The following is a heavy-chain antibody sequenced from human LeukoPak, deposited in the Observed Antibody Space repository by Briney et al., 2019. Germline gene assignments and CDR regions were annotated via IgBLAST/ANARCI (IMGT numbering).Heavy chain of an antibody. CDR1: GFTFSNYA. V-gene: IGHV3-30-3*01. Sequence: PGGSLRLSCAASGFTFSNYAMHWVRQAPGKGLEWVAVLSYDGSIQYYADSVKGRFTISRDNSKNTLYLQMNSLRAEDTAVFYCARADRWLQSRVDHWGQGTLVTVSS. CDR3: ARADRWLQSRVDH. CDR2: LSYDGSIQ. D-gene: IGHD5-24*01. J-gene: IGHJ4*02.